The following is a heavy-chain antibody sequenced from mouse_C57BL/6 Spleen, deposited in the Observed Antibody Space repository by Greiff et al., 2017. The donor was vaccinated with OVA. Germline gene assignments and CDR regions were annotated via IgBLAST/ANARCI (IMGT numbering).Heavy chain of an antibody. D-gene: IGHD1-1*01. CDR3: ARSTTVVEGAMDY. J-gene: IGHJ4*01. CDR2: IDPSDSET. CDR1: GYTFTSYW. Sequence: VQLQQPGAELVRPGSSVKLSCKASGYTFTSYWMPWVKQRPIQGLEWIGNIDPSDSETHYNQKFKDKATLTVDKSSSTAYMQLSSLTSEDSAVYYCARSTTVVEGAMDYWGQGTSVTVSS. V-gene: IGHV1-52*01.